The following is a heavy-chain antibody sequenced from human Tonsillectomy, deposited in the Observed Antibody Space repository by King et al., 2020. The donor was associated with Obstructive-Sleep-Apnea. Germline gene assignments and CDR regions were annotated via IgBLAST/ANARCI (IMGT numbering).Heavy chain of an antibody. Sequence: VQLVESGGDLVQPGRSLRLSCAASGFTFDDYAMHWVRQAPGKGLEWVSGISWNSGNIGYADSVKGRFTISRDNAKNSLYLQMNSLRAEDTALCYCGNGMGFGDLLGTFDIWGQETMVTVSS. D-gene: IGHD3-10*01. CDR2: ISWNSGNI. CDR1: GFTFDDYA. CDR3: GNGMGFGDLLGTFDI. J-gene: IGHJ3*02. V-gene: IGHV3-9*01.